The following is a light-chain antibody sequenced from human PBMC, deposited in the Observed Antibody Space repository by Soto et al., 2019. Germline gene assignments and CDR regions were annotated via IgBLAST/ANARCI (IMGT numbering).Light chain of an antibody. Sequence: QSVLTQPPSVSGAPGQRVTISCTGSSSNIGAGYDVHWYQQLPGTAPKLLIYANNNRPSGVPDRFSGSKSGPSASLAITGLQAEDEADYYCQSYDSSLSGSYVFGTGTKLTVL. CDR3: QSYDSSLSGSYV. V-gene: IGLV1-40*01. CDR1: SSNIGAGYD. CDR2: ANN. J-gene: IGLJ1*01.